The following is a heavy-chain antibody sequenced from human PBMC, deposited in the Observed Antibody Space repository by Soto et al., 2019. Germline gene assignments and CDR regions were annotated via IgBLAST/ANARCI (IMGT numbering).Heavy chain of an antibody. J-gene: IGHJ4*02. CDR3: AKDRLAGHFDY. CDR2: ISATGGST. CDR1: GFTFNNYA. Sequence: GGSLRLSCAASGFTFNNYAMNWVRQAPGKGLEWVATISATGGSTYYADSVKGRFTISRDNSKNTLYLQMNGLRVEGTAVYYCAKDRLAGHFDYWGQGTQVTVSS. V-gene: IGHV3-23*01.